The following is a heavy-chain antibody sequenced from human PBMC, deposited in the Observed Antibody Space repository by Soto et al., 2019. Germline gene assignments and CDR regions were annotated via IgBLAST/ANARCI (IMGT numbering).Heavy chain of an antibody. CDR2: IYYSGST. J-gene: IGHJ6*02. CDR3: ARHYGGYYDSSGWSEYYYYYGMDV. D-gene: IGHD3-22*01. CDR1: GGSISSSSYY. Sequence: PSETLSLTCTVSGGSISSSSYYWGWIRQPPGKGLEWIGSIYYSGSTYYNPSLKSRVTISVDTSKNQFSLKLSSVTAADTAVYYCARHYGGYYDSSGWSEYYYYYGMDVWGQGTTVTVSS. V-gene: IGHV4-39*01.